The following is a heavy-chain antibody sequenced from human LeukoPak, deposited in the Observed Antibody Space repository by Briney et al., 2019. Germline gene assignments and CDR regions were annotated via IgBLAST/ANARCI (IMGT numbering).Heavy chain of an antibody. J-gene: IGHJ6*03. CDR2: IYYSGST. V-gene: IGHV4-61*08. Sequence: SETLSLTCTVSGGSISSSGYYWGWIRQPPGKGLEWIGYIYYSGSTNYNPSLKSRVTISVDTSKNQFSLKLSSVTAADTAVYYCARGVWADYYYYYMDVWGKGTTVTVSS. CDR3: ARGVWADYYYYYMDV. D-gene: IGHD5/OR15-5a*01. CDR1: GGSISSSGYY.